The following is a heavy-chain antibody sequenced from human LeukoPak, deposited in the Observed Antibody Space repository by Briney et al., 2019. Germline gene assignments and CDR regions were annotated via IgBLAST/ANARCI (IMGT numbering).Heavy chain of an antibody. CDR2: IKQDGSEK. CDR1: GFTFSSYW. J-gene: IGHJ6*03. Sequence: GGSLRLSCAASGFTFSSYWMSWVRQAPGKGLEWVANIKQDGSEKYYVDSVKGRFTISRDNAKNSLYLQMNSLRGEDTAVYYCARAKRITIFGVVISSRDYYYMDVWGKGTTVTVSS. D-gene: IGHD3-3*01. CDR3: ARAKRITIFGVVISSRDYYYMDV. V-gene: IGHV3-7*01.